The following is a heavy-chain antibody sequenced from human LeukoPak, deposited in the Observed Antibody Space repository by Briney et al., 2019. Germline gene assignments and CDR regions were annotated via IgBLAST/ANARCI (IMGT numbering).Heavy chain of an antibody. V-gene: IGHV4-4*07. Sequence: SETLSLTCNVSGGSISSYYWSWIRQPAGKGLEWIGRIYTSGSTNYNPSLKSRVTMSVDTSKNQFSLNLSSVTAADTAVYYCARGGGVATINRENYFDYWGQGTLVTVS. CDR2: IYTSGST. J-gene: IGHJ4*02. CDR3: ARGGGVATINRENYFDY. D-gene: IGHD5-24*01. CDR1: GGSISSYY.